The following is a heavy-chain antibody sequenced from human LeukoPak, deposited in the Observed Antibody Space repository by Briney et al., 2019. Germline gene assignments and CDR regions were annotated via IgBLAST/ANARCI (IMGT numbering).Heavy chain of an antibody. CDR2: IYTSGST. J-gene: IGHJ6*03. V-gene: IGHV4-4*07. D-gene: IGHD6-13*01. Sequence: SETLSLTCTVSGGSISSYYWSWIRQPAGKGLEWIGRIYTSGSTNYNPSLKSRVTMSVDTSKNQFSLKLSSVTAADTAVYYCARAGRSSSWYLYNYMDVWGKGTTVTISS. CDR3: ARAGRSSSWYLYNYMDV. CDR1: GGSISSYY.